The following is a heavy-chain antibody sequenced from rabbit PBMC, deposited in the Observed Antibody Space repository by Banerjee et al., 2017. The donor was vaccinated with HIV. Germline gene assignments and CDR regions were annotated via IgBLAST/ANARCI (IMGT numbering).Heavy chain of an antibody. CDR1: GLDFSSSYW. CDR2: IYPPYGAT. J-gene: IGHJ4*01. Sequence: QEQLEESGGDLVKPEGSLTLTCTASGLDFSSSYWICWVRQAPGKGLEWIGCIYPPYGATDYASWVNGRLTISLDNAQNTVSLQMTSLTPADTATYFCARDKGGYAGYGYAYLWGPGTLVTVS. CDR3: ARDKGGYAGYGYAYL. V-gene: IGHV1S45*01. D-gene: IGHD6-1*01.